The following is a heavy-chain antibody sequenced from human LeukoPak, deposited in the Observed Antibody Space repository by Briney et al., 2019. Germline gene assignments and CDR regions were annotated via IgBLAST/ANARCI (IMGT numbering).Heavy chain of an antibody. CDR2: IGGGGTDT. CDR3: AKSPGYWAHDY. V-gene: IGHV3-23*01. CDR1: GFTFSSHG. J-gene: IGHJ4*02. Sequence: GGSLRLSCGASGFTFSSHGMSWVRQAPGKGLEWVSSIGGGGTDTYYADSVKGRFTISRDNSRNTLSLQMNSLRAEDTAVYYCAKSPGYWAHDYWGQGTLVTVSS. D-gene: IGHD2-8*02.